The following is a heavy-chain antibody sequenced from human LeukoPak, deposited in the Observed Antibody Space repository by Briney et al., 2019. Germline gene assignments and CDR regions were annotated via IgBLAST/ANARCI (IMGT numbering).Heavy chain of an antibody. V-gene: IGHV3-48*01. Sequence: AGGSLRLSCAASGFTFSSYSMSWVRQAPGKGLEWVSYISSSSSTIYYADSVKGRFTISRDNAKNSLYLQMNSLRAEDTAVYYCARDLRLKYYQGFDPWGQGTLVTVSS. CDR2: ISSSSSTI. CDR1: GFTFSSYS. D-gene: IGHD2-2*01. J-gene: IGHJ5*02. CDR3: ARDLRLKYYQGFDP.